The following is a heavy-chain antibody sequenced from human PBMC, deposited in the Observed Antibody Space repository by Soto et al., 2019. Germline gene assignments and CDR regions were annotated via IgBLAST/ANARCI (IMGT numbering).Heavy chain of an antibody. J-gene: IGHJ5*02. CDR2: IKEDGSEK. CDR1: GFTLRNYW. CDR3: ASSSLT. V-gene: IGHV3-7*01. Sequence: EVQVVESGGDLVHPGGSLRLSCAASGFTLRNYWMAWVRQAPGKGLEWVASIKEDGSEKYYVDSVRGRFTVSRDNAQNSLHLQMNSLRVDDTAVYYCASSSLTWGQGTLVTVSS.